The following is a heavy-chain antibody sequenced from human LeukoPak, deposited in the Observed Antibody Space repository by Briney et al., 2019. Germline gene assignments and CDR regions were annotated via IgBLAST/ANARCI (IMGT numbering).Heavy chain of an antibody. CDR2: INPNSGGT. CDR1: GYTFTGYY. D-gene: IGHD6-19*01. Sequence: ASVKVSCKASGYTFTGYYMHWVRQAPGQGLEWMGWINPNSGGTNYAQKFQGRVTMTRDMSISTAYMELSRLRSDDTAVYYCARGEAVAGTFDYWGQGTLVTVSS. V-gene: IGHV1-2*02. J-gene: IGHJ4*02. CDR3: ARGEAVAGTFDY.